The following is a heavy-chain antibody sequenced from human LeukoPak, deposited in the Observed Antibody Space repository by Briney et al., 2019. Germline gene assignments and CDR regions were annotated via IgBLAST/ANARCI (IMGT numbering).Heavy chain of an antibody. J-gene: IGHJ6*02. CDR2: IYYSGST. V-gene: IGHV4-59*01. D-gene: IGHD6-19*01. Sequence: SETLSLTCTVSGGSISSYYWSWIRQPPGKGLEWIGYIYYSGSTNYNPSLKSRVTISVDTSKNQFSLKLSSVTAADTAVYYCARGPPYSSGWYSYYGMDVWGQGTTVTVSS. CDR3: ARGPPYSSGWYSYYGMDV. CDR1: GGSISSYY.